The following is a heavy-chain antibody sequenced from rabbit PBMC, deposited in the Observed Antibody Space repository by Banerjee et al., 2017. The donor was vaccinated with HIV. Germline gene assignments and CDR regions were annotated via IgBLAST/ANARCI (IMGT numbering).Heavy chain of an antibody. J-gene: IGHJ4*01. CDR3: ARRADYAGGGNFNL. CDR1: GFSFSSSYY. CDR2: INSNTGNT. D-gene: IGHD4-2*01. Sequence: QSLEESGGDLVKPGASLTLTCTASGFSFSSSYYMCWVRQAPGKGLEWIACINSNTGNTVYASWAKGRFTISKTTSLNTVTLQMTSLTAADTATYFCARRADYAGGGNFNLWGPGTLVTVS. V-gene: IGHV1S40*01.